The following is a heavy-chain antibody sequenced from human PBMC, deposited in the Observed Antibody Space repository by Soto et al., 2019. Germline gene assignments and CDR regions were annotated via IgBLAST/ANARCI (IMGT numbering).Heavy chain of an antibody. CDR2: IYWDDDK. CDR3: AHSWQYRILTGYYWYFDL. D-gene: IGHD3-9*01. Sequence: QITLKESGPTLVKPTQTLTLTCTFSGFSLSTSGVGVGWIRQPPGKALEWLALIYWDDDKRYSPSLKSRLTITKDTSKNQVVLTMTNMDPVDTATYYCAHSWQYRILTGYYWYFDLWGRGTLVTVSS. V-gene: IGHV2-5*02. CDR1: GFSLSTSGVG. J-gene: IGHJ2*01.